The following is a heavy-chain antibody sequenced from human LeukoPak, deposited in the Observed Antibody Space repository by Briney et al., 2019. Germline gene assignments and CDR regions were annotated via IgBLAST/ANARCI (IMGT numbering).Heavy chain of an antibody. J-gene: IGHJ5*01. V-gene: IGHV4-59*01. CDR3: ASLGYSSGWLDS. CDR1: GGSFSDNY. Sequence: SETLSLTCNVSGGSFSDNYWNWIRHLPGKGLEWIGYVYHNGHSDYNPSLKSRVTISVDTSTNQFSLKMISVTAADTAVHYCASLGYSSGWLDSWGHGSLVIVSS. CDR2: VYHNGHS. D-gene: IGHD2-15*01.